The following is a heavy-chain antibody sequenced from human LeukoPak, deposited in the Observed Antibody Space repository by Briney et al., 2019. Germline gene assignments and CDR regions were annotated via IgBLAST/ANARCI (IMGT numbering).Heavy chain of an antibody. CDR2: ISNGGSNK. CDR1: GFTFCSYP. V-gene: IGHV3-30*04. J-gene: IGHJ6*04. CDR3: ARDIAVARGYYYYAFDI. D-gene: IGHD6-19*01. Sequence: GGSLTLSCAASGFTFCSYPMHWLPQAPGKGLEWVADISNGGSNKYYADSVKGRFTISRDNSKNTLYLQRNSLRAEYTAVYYCARDIAVARGYYYYAFDIWGKGTTVTVSS.